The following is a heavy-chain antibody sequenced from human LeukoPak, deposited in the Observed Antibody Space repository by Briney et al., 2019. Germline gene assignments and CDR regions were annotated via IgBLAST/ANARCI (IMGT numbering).Heavy chain of an antibody. V-gene: IGHV4-39*01. CDR3: ASFYCSGGSCYQYFSYYYMDV. D-gene: IGHD2-15*01. J-gene: IGHJ6*03. Sequence: SETLSLTCTVSGGSISSSSYYWGWLRQPPGKGLEWIGSIYYSGSTYYNPSLKSRVTISVDTSKNQFSLKLNSVTAADTAVYYCASFYCSGGSCYQYFSYYYMDVWGKGTTVTISS. CDR2: IYYSGST. CDR1: GGSISSSSYY.